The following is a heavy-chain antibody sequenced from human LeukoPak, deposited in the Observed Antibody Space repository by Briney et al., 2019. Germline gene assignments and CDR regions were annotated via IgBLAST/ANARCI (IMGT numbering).Heavy chain of an antibody. Sequence: ASVKVSCKPSGYSFTGYYMHSVRQAPGQGREWMGWINPNSGGTNYAQKFRGRVTMTRDTSISTAYMELSRLRSDDTAVYYCARERVVVPAAHDYWGQGTLVTVSS. CDR3: ARERVVVPAAHDY. V-gene: IGHV1-2*02. CDR2: INPNSGGT. CDR1: GYSFTGYY. D-gene: IGHD2-2*01. J-gene: IGHJ4*02.